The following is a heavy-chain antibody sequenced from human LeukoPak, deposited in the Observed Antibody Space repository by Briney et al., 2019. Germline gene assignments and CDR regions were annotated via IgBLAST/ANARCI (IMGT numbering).Heavy chain of an antibody. Sequence: SETLSLTCTVSGGSISSSSYYWGWIRQPPGKGLEWIGSIYYSGSTYYNPSLKSRVTISVDTSKNQFSLKLSSVTAADTAVYYCARRVRKYSSQGWFDPWGQGTLVTVSS. J-gene: IGHJ5*02. CDR1: GGSISSSSYY. V-gene: IGHV4-39*01. CDR2: IYYSGST. D-gene: IGHD6-6*01. CDR3: ARRVRKYSSQGWFDP.